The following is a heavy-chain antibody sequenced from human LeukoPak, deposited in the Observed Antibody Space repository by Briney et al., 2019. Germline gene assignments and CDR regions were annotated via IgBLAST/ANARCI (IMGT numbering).Heavy chain of an antibody. CDR3: AKEKWELLWYFDY. J-gene: IGHJ4*02. CDR2: ISGSGGST. V-gene: IGHV3-23*01. CDR1: GFTFSSYA. D-gene: IGHD1-26*01. Sequence: PGGSLRLSCAASGFTFSSYAMSWVRQAPGKGLEWVSGISGSGGSTYYADSVKGRFTISRDNSKDTLYLQMNSLRAEDTAVYYCAKEKWELLWYFDYWGQGTLVTVSS.